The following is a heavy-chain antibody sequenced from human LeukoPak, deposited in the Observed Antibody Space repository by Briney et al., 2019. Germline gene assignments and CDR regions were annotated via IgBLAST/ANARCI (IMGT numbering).Heavy chain of an antibody. Sequence: PGGSVRLFCGVSGFTLSIYAMNGVREAPGRGVEGVSDISGSGGSTYYAQSVKCRFTISRENSKNTLYLQMSSLRAEDTAVYYCATARTLRVTTSFDYWGQGTLVTVSS. J-gene: IGHJ4*02. CDR3: ATARTLRVTTSFDY. CDR2: ISGSGGST. V-gene: IGHV3-23*01. D-gene: IGHD4-17*01. CDR1: GFTLSIYA.